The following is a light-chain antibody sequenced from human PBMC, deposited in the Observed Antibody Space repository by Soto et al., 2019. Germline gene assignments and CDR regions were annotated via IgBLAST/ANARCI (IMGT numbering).Light chain of an antibody. CDR3: QQRHTWPLT. CDR2: DAS. J-gene: IGKJ4*01. Sequence: EIVLTQSTATLSLSAGERATLSCRASQSISTYLAWYQQRPGQAPRLLIYDASNRATGIAARFSGSGSGTDFTLSISSLEPGDFAVYYCQQRHTWPLTFGGGTKVEIK. V-gene: IGKV3-11*01. CDR1: QSISTY.